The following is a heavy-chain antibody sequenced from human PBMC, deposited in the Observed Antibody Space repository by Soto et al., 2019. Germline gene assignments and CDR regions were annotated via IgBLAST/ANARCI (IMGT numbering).Heavy chain of an antibody. D-gene: IGHD4-17*01. V-gene: IGHV4-30-2*01. CDR2: IYHSGST. CDR3: ARGGAYGEPYEFDY. Sequence: PSEXLSLTCAVXXXSXSSXGXXXXXXXXXPGKGLEWIWYIYHSGSTYYNPSLKSRVTISVDRSKNQFSLKLSSVTAADTAVYYCARGGAYGEPYEFDYWGQGTLVTVX. CDR1: XXSXSSXGXX. J-gene: IGHJ4*02.